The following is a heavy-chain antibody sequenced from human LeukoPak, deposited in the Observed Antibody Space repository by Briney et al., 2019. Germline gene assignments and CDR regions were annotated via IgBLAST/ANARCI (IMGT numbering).Heavy chain of an antibody. V-gene: IGHV4-39*07. CDR1: GGSISSSSYY. J-gene: IGHJ4*02. Sequence: SETLSLTCTVSGGSISSSSYYWGWIRQPPGKGLEWIGSIYYSGSTYYNPSLKSRVTISVDTSKNQFSLKLSSVTAADTAVYYCARLRITMVRGVIFDYWGQGTLVTVSS. D-gene: IGHD3-10*01. CDR3: ARLRITMVRGVIFDY. CDR2: IYYSGST.